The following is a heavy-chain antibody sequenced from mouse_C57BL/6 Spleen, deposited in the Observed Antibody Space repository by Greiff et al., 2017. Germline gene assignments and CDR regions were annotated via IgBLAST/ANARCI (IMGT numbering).Heavy chain of an antibody. Sequence: EVQLQQSGPELVKPGASVKISCKASGYTFTDYYMNWVKQSHGKSLEWIGNINPNNGGTSYNQKFKGKATLTVDKSSSPAYMELRSLTSEDSAVYYCARERVYDVYLYFDYWCQGTTLTVSS. CDR3: ARERVYDVYLYFDY. D-gene: IGHD2-3*01. V-gene: IGHV1-26*01. CDR1: GYTFTDYY. CDR2: INPNNGGT. J-gene: IGHJ2*01.